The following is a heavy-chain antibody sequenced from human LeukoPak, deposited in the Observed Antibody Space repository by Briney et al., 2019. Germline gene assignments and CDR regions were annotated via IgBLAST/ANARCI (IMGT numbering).Heavy chain of an antibody. J-gene: IGHJ4*02. CDR1: GFTFSSYA. V-gene: IGHV3-23*01. Sequence: GGSLRLSCAASGFTFSSYAMSWVRQAPGKGLEWVSAISGSGGSTYYADSVKGRFTISRDNSKNTLYLQMNSLRAEDTAVYYCAKRTIWFGKSSISGFDYWGQGTLVTVSS. D-gene: IGHD3-10*01. CDR2: ISGSGGST. CDR3: AKRTIWFGKSSISGFDY.